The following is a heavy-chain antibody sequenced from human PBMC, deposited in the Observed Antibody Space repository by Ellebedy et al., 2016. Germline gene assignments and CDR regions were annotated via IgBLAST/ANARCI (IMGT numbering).Heavy chain of an antibody. CDR2: INGDGSST. CDR3: VRAFDY. V-gene: IGHV3-74*01. J-gene: IGHJ4*02. Sequence: GESLKISCAASGFTFTNYWMHWVRQAPGEGLVWVSRINGDGSSTDYADPVKGRFTISRDNAKKTLYLQMNSLRAEDTAVYYCVRAFDYWGQGALVTVSS. CDR1: GFTFTNYW.